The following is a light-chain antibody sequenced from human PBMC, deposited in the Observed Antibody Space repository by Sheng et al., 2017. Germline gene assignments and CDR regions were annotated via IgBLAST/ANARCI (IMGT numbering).Light chain of an antibody. CDR1: RSASTS. V-gene: IGKV3-11*01. J-gene: IGKJ2*01. Sequence: DIVLTQSPATLSLSPGDRATLSCRASRSASTSLAWYQQRPGQAPRLLIYAASDRATGIPARFSGSGSGTDFTLTISSLEPEDFAVYYCQQYGSSPYTFGQGTKLDIK. CDR2: AAS. CDR3: QQYGSSPYT.